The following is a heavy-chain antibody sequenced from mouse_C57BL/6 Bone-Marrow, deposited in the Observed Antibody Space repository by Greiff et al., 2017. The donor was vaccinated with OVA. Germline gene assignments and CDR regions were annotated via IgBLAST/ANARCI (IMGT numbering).Heavy chain of an antibody. V-gene: IGHV5-6*01. CDR1: GFTFSSYG. Sequence: EVNVVESGGDLVKPGGSLKLSCAASGFTFSSYGMSWVRQTPDKRLEWVATISSGGSYTYYPDSVKGRFTISRDNAKNTLYLQMSSLKSEDTAMYYCARAKGSYYGSSYYFDYWGQGTTRTVSS. D-gene: IGHD1-1*01. CDR2: ISSGGSYT. CDR3: ARAKGSYYGSSYYFDY. J-gene: IGHJ2*01.